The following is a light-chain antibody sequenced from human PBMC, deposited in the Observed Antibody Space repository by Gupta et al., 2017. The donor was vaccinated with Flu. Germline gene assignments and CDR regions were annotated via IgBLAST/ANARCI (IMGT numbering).Light chain of an antibody. CDR2: DAS. J-gene: IGKJ1*01. Sequence: SPDTVFLSPGERDTRSCRASQSVNSNYLAWYQQKPGQAPRLLIYDASSRATGFPDRFSGSGSGTEFTLTISRLEPEDFAVYCCQQYDTSPGTFGQGTKVEVK. CDR3: QQYDTSPGT. CDR1: QSVNSNY. V-gene: IGKV3-20*01.